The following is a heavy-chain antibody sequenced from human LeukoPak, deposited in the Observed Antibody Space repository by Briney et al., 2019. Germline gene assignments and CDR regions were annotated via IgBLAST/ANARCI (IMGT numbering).Heavy chain of an antibody. Sequence: PGGSLRLSCAASGFTFSSYWMHWVRQAPGKGLVWVSRINSDGGSTSYADSVKGRFTISRDNAKNTLYLQMNSLRAEDTAVYYCARKGYCSGGSCYSTYFDYWGQGTLVTVSS. CDR1: GFTFSSYW. CDR3: ARKGYCSGGSCYSTYFDY. D-gene: IGHD2-15*01. J-gene: IGHJ4*02. CDR2: INSDGGST. V-gene: IGHV3-74*01.